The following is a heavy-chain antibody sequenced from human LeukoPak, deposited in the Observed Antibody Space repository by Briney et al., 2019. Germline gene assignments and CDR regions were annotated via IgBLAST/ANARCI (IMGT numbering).Heavy chain of an antibody. V-gene: IGHV4-39*01. CDR2: IYYSGST. CDR1: GGSISSSSYY. CDR3: ARRTGSNFDY. D-gene: IGHD4-17*01. Sequence: SETLSLTCTVSGGSISSSSYYWGWIRQPPGKGLEWIGSIYYSGSTYYNPSLKSRVTISVDTSKNQFSLKLSSVTAADTAVYCCARRTGSNFDYWGQGTLVTVSS. J-gene: IGHJ4*02.